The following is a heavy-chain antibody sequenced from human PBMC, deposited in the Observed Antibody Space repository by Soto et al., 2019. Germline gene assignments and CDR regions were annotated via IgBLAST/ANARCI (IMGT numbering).Heavy chain of an antibody. CDR1: GFTFSSYG. V-gene: IGHV3-30*18. CDR2: ISYDGSNK. Sequence: GGSLRLSCAASGFTFSSYGMHWVRQAPGKGLEWVAVISYDGSNKYYADSVKGRFTISRDNSKNTLYLQMNSLRAEDTAVYYCAKDSSTSKYYYYYMDVWGKGTTVTLSS. CDR3: AKDSSTSKYYYYYMDV. J-gene: IGHJ6*03. D-gene: IGHD6-13*01.